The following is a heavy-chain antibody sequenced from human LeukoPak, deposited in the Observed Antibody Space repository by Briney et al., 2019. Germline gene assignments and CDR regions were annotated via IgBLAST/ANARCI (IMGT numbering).Heavy chain of an antibody. CDR3: ARGRATYDFWSGQKIDY. V-gene: IGHV4-34*01. CDR1: GGSFSGYY. CDR2: INHSGST. J-gene: IGHJ4*02. Sequence: SETLSLTCAVYGGSFSGYYWSWIRQPPGKGLEWIGEINHSGSTNYNPSLKSRVTISVDTSKNQFSLKLGSVTAADTAVYYCARGRATYDFWSGQKIDYWGQGTLVTVSS. D-gene: IGHD3-3*01.